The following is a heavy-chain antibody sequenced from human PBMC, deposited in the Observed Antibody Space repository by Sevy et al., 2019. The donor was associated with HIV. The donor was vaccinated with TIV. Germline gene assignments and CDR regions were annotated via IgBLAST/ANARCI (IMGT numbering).Heavy chain of an antibody. J-gene: IGHJ4*02. CDR2: IKQDGSQK. CDR1: GVTFSDDW. Sequence: LSLTCAASGVTFSDDWMSWVRQAPGKGLEWVANIKQDGSQKYYVDSVKGRFTISRDNAKNSLYLQMNSLRAEDTAVYYCARGGWHSGYWGQGTLVTVSS. CDR3: ARGGWHSGY. V-gene: IGHV3-7*01. D-gene: IGHD2-15*01.